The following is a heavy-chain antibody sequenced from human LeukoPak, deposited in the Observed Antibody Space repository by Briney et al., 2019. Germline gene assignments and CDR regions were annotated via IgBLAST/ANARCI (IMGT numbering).Heavy chain of an antibody. D-gene: IGHD6-6*01. Sequence: SETLSLTCAVYGGSFSDYDWSWIRQPPGKGLEWIGEINQSGSTNCAPSLKSRVSMSIDTSKSQFSLNLSSVTAADTAVYYCARGSWQLAEEVYWGQGTLVTVSS. CDR3: ARGSWQLAEEVY. CDR2: INQSGST. V-gene: IGHV4-34*01. CDR1: GGSFSDYD. J-gene: IGHJ4*02.